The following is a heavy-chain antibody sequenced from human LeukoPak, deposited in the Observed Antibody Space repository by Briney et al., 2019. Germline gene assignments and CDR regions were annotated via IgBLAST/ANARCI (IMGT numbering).Heavy chain of an antibody. CDR3: ARYIKGLYSSGIDY. CDR1: GFTFSDYY. J-gene: IGHJ4*02. Sequence: PGGSLRLSCAASGFTFSDYYMSWIRQAPGKGLEWVSYIRSSGSTIYYADSVEGRFTISRDNAKNSLHLQMNSLRAEDTAVYYCARYIKGLYSSGIDYWGQGTLVTVSS. CDR2: IRSSGSTI. V-gene: IGHV3-11*01. D-gene: IGHD6-19*01.